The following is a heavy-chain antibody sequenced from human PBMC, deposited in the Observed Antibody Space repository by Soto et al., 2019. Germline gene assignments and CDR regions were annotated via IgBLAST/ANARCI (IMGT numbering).Heavy chain of an antibody. V-gene: IGHV1-69*12. CDR1: GGTFNNYA. D-gene: IGHD3-22*01. CDR3: TRCGIRYHSIGYYLGIDGMDV. J-gene: IGHJ6*02. CDR2: TIPMFGTT. Sequence: QVQLVQSGAEVKKPESSVRVSCKASGGTFNNYAITWVRQAPGQGLEWLGGTIPMFGTTNYAEKFQGRVTNTADESTNTAYMELSSLRSEDTAIYYCTRCGIRYHSIGYYLGIDGMDVWGQGTTVIVSS.